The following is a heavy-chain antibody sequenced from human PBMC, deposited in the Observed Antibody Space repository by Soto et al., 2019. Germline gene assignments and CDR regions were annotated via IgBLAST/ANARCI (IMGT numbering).Heavy chain of an antibody. J-gene: IGHJ2*01. V-gene: IGHV4-31*03. CDR2: IYYSGST. D-gene: IGHD6-6*01. CDR3: ARGGISSSSGNWYFDL. Sequence: QVQLQESGPGLVKPSQTLSLTCTVSGGSISSGVYYWSWIRQHPGKGLEWIGYIYYSGSTYYNPSLKSRVTISEDTSKNQFSLNLSSVTAADTAVYYWARGGISSSSGNWYFDLWGRGTLVTVSS. CDR1: GGSISSGVYY.